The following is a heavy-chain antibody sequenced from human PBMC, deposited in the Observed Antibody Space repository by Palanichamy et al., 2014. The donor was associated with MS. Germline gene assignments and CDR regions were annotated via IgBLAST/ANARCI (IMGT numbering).Heavy chain of an antibody. V-gene: IGHV1-2*02. CDR1: GYTFTGYY. D-gene: IGHD5-12*01. CDR2: INPNSGGT. Sequence: VQLVQSGAEVRKPGASVKVSCKASGYTFTGYYMHWVRQAPGQGLEWMGWINPNSGGTNYAQKFQGRVTMTRDTSISTAYMELSRLRSDDTAVYYCARCGEIPNSGYDSLYYYYGMDVWGQGTTVTVSS. CDR3: ARCGEIPNSGYDSLYYYYGMDV. J-gene: IGHJ6*02.